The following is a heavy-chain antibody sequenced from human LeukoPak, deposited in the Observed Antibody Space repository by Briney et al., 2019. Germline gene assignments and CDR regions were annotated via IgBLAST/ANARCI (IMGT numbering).Heavy chain of an antibody. V-gene: IGHV4-59*11. CDR3: ATIKRGSIYGYFDF. D-gene: IGHD5-18*01. Sequence: SETLSLTCTVSGGSISSHYWSWIRQPPGKGLEWIAYLLDSVNTKDNPSLNSRLTLSADTSKNQFSLRLSSVAAADTAVYYCATIKRGSIYGYFDFWGQGIKVTVSS. CDR2: LLDSVNT. J-gene: IGHJ4*02. CDR1: GGSISSHY.